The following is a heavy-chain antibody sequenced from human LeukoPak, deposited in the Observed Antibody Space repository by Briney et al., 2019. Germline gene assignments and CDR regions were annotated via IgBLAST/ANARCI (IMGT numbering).Heavy chain of an antibody. D-gene: IGHD3-10*01. J-gene: IGHJ4*02. CDR1: GYSISSGYY. V-gene: IGHV4-38-2*02. CDR3: ARVHYGSGTTCDY. Sequence: KPSETLSLTCSVSGYSISSGYYWGWIRQAPGKGLEWIGNLYHSGSTYYNPSLKSRLTISVDTSKNQFSLKLSSVTAADTAVYYCARVHYGSGTTCDYWGQGTLVTVSS. CDR2: LYHSGST.